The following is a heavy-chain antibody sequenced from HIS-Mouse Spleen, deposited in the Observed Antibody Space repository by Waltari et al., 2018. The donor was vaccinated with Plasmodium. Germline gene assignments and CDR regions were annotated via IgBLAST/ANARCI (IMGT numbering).Heavy chain of an antibody. CDR2: IYYSGST. Sequence: QVQLQESGPGLVKPSETLSLTCTVSGGSISSYYWSWIRQPPGKGLEWIAYIYYSGSTNYNPSLKSRVTISVDTSKNQCSLKLSSVTAADTAVFYCARGGYSSSSYYFDYWGQGTLVTVSS. V-gene: IGHV4-59*01. D-gene: IGHD6-6*01. J-gene: IGHJ4*02. CDR1: GGSISSYY. CDR3: ARGGYSSSSYYFDY.